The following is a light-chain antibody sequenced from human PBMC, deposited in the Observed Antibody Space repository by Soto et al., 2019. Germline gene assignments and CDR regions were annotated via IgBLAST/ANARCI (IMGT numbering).Light chain of an antibody. V-gene: IGLV4-69*01. CDR3: QTWGTGIGV. Sequence: QLVLTQSPSASASLGALVKLTCTLSSGHSSYAIAWHQQQPEKGPRYLMKLNSDGSHSKGDGIPDRFSGSSSGAERYLTISSLQSEDEADYYCQTWGTGIGVFGTGTKVTVL. CDR2: LNSDGSH. CDR1: SGHSSYA. J-gene: IGLJ1*01.